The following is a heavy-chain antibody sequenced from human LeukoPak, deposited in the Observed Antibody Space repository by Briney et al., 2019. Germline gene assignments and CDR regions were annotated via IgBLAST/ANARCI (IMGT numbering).Heavy chain of an antibody. D-gene: IGHD5-18*01. J-gene: IGHJ4*02. CDR2: ISSSSSTI. V-gene: IGHV3-48*01. CDR3: ARGYSYGYDY. CDR1: GFTFSSYS. Sequence: GRSLRLSCAASGFTFSSYSMNWVRQAPGKGLEWVSYISSSSSTIYYADSVKGRFTISRDNAKNSLYLQMNSLRAEDTAVYYCARGYSYGYDYWGQGTLVTVSS.